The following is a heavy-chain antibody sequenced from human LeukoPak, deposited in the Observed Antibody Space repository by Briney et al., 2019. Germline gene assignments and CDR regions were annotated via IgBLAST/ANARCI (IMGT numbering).Heavy chain of an antibody. CDR3: AREGRYCSSTSCYDAFDI. J-gene: IGHJ3*02. V-gene: IGHV4-61*02. CDR2: IYTSGST. Sequence: SETLSLTCTVSGGSISSGSYYWSWIRQPAGKGLEWIGRIYTSGSTNYNPSLKSRVTISVDTSKNQFSLKLSSVTAADTAVYYCAREGRYCSSTSCYDAFDIWGQGTMVTVSS. CDR1: GGSISSGSYY. D-gene: IGHD2-2*01.